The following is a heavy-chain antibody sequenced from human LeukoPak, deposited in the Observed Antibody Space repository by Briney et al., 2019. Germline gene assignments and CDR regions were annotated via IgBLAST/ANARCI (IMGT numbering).Heavy chain of an antibody. CDR2: IIPIFGTA. D-gene: IGHD3-22*01. J-gene: IGHJ6*02. V-gene: IGHV1-69*13. CDR1: GGTFSSYA. CDR3: ARDQVDSSVIYGMDV. Sequence: SVKVSSKASGGTFSSYASSWVRQAPGQGREWMGGIIPIFGTANYAQKFQGRVTITEDESTSTAYMELSSLRSEDTAVYYCARDQVDSSVIYGMDVWGQGTTVTVSS.